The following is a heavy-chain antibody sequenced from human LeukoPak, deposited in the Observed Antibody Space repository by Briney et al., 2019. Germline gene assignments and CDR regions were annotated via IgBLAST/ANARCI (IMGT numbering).Heavy chain of an antibody. CDR2: IRYDGSNK. V-gene: IGHV3-30*02. CDR1: GFTFSSYG. D-gene: IGHD1-26*01. CDR3: AKDRVGATTIDY. Sequence: GGSLRLSCAASGFTFSSYGMHWVRQAPGNGLVWVAFIRYDGSNKYYADSVKGRFTISRDNSKNTMYLQMNSLRAEDTAVYYCAKDRVGATTIDYWGQGTLVTVSS. J-gene: IGHJ4*02.